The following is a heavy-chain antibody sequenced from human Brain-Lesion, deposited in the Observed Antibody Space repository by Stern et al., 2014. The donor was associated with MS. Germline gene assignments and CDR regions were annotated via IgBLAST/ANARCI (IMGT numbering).Heavy chain of an antibody. Sequence: EMQLVESGGGLVQPGGAQRLSCAASGFSFSSYWMTWVRQAPGRGPEWVANIKQDGSEEYYVDSVKGRFTISRDNAKNSLYLQMHSLRDEDTAVYYCARDCGVGNCAGARGYSYYYGLDVWGQGTTVTVSS. CDR1: GFSFSSYW. J-gene: IGHJ6*02. CDR2: IKQDGSEE. CDR3: ARDCGVGNCAGARGYSYYYGLDV. D-gene: IGHD2-8*02. V-gene: IGHV3-7*01.